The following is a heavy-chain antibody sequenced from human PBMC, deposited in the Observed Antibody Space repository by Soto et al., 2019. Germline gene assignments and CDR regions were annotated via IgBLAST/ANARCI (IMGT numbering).Heavy chain of an antibody. CDR3: AREGDGNCTTASCYNGWFDS. D-gene: IGHD2-2*01. V-gene: IGHV3-7*01. J-gene: IGHJ5*01. Sequence: EVQLVESGGGLVQPGGPWRLSCAAPGFIFSSYWMSWVRQAPGRGLEWVANTKQDGRDIYYVDSVRGRFIVSRDNARNSLYLQMNSLRAEDTAVYFCAREGDGNCTTASCYNGWFDSWGQGTLVAVSS. CDR2: TKQDGRDI. CDR1: GFIFSSYW.